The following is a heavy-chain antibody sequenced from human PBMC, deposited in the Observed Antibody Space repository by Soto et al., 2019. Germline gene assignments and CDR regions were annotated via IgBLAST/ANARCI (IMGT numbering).Heavy chain of an antibody. Sequence: GASVKVSCKASGYTFTTYAMHWVRQAPGQRLEWMGWINAGNGNTKYSQRFQGRVTITRDTSASTAYMELSSLRSEDTAVYYCARWGVVVVAATSHYYYYYGMDVGGQGTTVTVSS. CDR1: GYTFTTYA. J-gene: IGHJ6*02. D-gene: IGHD2-15*01. V-gene: IGHV1-3*01. CDR3: ARWGVVVVAATSHYYYYYGMDV. CDR2: INAGNGNT.